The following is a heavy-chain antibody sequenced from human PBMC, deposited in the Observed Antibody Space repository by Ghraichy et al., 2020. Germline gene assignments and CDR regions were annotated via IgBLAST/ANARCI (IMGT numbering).Heavy chain of an antibody. CDR3: AGGYEYNWNYAARTDQTYYYGMDV. V-gene: IGHV6-1*01. CDR1: GDSVSSNSAA. CDR2: TYYRSKWYN. D-gene: IGHD1-7*01. J-gene: IGHJ6*02. Sequence: SQTLSLTCAISGDSVSSNSAAWNWIRQSPSRGLEWLGRTYYRSKWYNDYAVSVKSRITINPDTSKNQFSLQLNSVTPEDTAVYYCAGGYEYNWNYAARTDQTYYYGMDVWGQGTTVTVSS.